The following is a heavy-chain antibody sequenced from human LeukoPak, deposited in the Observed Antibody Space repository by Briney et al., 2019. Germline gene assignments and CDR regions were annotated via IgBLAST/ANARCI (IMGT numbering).Heavy chain of an antibody. CDR1: GYTFTRYY. D-gene: IGHD4-17*01. CDR3: ARVGGEVTMTTVTTFGGGYNAFDY. CDR2: IIPIFGTA. Sequence: SVKVSCKASGYTFTRYYMHWVRQAPGQGLEWMGGIIPIFGTANYAQKFQGRVTITADKSTSTAYMELSSLRSEDTAVYYCARVGGEVTMTTVTTFGGGYNAFDYWGQGTLVTVSS. V-gene: IGHV1-69*06. J-gene: IGHJ4*02.